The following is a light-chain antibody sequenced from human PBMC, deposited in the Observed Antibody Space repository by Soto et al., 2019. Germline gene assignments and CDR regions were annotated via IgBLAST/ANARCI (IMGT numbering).Light chain of an antibody. CDR2: EVS. V-gene: IGLV2-8*01. Sequence: QSVLTQPPSASASPGQSVTISCTGTSSDVGGYTYFSWYQQHPGKAPILMIFEVSKRPSGVPDRFSGSKFGNTASLTVSGLQADDEADYYCSSYAGSNSPFVFGSGTKVTVL. CDR1: SSDVGGYTY. J-gene: IGLJ1*01. CDR3: SSYAGSNSPFV.